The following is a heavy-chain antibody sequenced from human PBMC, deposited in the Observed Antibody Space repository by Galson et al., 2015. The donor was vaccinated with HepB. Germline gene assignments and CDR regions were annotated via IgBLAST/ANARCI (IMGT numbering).Heavy chain of an antibody. Sequence: SLRLSCAASGFTFSSYSMNWVRQAPGKGLEWVSYISSSSSTIYYADSVKGRFTISRDNAKNSLYLQMNSLRDEDTAVYYCARSDFWSGYYADAFDIWGQGTMVTVSS. CDR1: GFTFSSYS. D-gene: IGHD3-3*01. J-gene: IGHJ3*02. CDR2: ISSSSSTI. V-gene: IGHV3-48*02. CDR3: ARSDFWSGYYADAFDI.